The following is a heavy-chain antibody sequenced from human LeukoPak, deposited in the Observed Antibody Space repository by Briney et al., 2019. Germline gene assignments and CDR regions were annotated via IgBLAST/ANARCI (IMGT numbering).Heavy chain of an antibody. CDR2: ISSSGSTI. CDR1: GFTFNDYY. J-gene: IGHJ4*02. V-gene: IGHV3-11*01. D-gene: IGHD5-12*01. CDR3: ARDDRYSGYDFPDY. Sequence: GGSLRLSCAASGFTFNDYYMSWIRQAPGKGLEWVSYISSSGSTIYYADSVKGRFTISRDNAKNSLYLQMNRLRAEDTAVYYCARDDRYSGYDFPDYWGQGTLVTVSS.